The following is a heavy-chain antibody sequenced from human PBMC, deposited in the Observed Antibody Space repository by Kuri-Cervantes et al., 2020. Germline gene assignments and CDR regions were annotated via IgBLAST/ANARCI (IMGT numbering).Heavy chain of an antibody. V-gene: IGHV3-30*03. CDR1: GFTFSSYS. CDR2: ISYDGSNK. Sequence: GGSLRLSCAASGFTFSSYSMNWVRQAPGKGLEWVAIISYDGSNKYYADSVKGRFTISRDNSKNTLYLQMNSLRAEDTAVYYCATSGEYGDFDYWGQGTLVTVSS. D-gene: IGHD3-10*01. CDR3: ATSGEYGDFDY. J-gene: IGHJ4*02.